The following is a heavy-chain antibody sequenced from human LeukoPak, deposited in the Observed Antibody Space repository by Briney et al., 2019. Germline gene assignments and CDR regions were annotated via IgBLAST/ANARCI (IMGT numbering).Heavy chain of an antibody. CDR1: GFTFSDYY. CDR2: ISSSGGTI. V-gene: IGHV3-11*01. J-gene: IGHJ4*02. CDR3: ARDLPGGIYGDRALGYFDY. D-gene: IGHD4-17*01. Sequence: PGGSLRLSCAASGFTFSDYYMSWIRQAPGKGLEWVSYISSSGGTIYYADSVKGRFTISRDNAKNSLYLQMNSLRAEDTAVYYCARDLPGGIYGDRALGYFDYWGQGTLVTVSS.